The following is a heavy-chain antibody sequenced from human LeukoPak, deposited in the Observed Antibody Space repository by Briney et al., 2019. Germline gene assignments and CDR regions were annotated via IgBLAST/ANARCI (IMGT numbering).Heavy chain of an antibody. CDR1: VYTFTIYD. Sequence: ASVKVSRRASVYTFTIYDIHCVRQATGQGLEWMGCMNPNSGNTGYTQKLQGRVTMTRNTSISTAYMELSSLRSEDTAVYYCAREYSSSWTAYYYYGMDVWGQGTTVTVSS. J-gene: IGHJ6*02. CDR3: AREYSSSWTAYYYYGMDV. CDR2: MNPNSGNT. V-gene: IGHV1-8*01. D-gene: IGHD6-13*01.